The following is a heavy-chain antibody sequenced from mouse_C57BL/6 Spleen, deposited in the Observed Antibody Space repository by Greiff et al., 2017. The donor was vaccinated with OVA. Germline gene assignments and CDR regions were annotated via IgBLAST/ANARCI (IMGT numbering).Heavy chain of an antibody. V-gene: IGHV8-12*01. CDR2: IYWDDDK. J-gene: IGHJ4*01. CDR3: ARRVYGYDGAMDY. CDR1: GFSLSTSGMG. D-gene: IGHD2-2*01. Sequence: QVTLKESGPGILQSSQTLSLTCSFSGFSLSTSGMGVSWIRQPSGKGLEWLAHIYWDDDKRYNPTLKSRLTISKDTSRNQVFLKITSVDTADTATYYCARRVYGYDGAMDYWGQGTSVTVSS.